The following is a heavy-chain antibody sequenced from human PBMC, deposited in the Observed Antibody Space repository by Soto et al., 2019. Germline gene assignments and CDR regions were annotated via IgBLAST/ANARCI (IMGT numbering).Heavy chain of an antibody. CDR3: ARDLWGYCGTDCYPLDV. Sequence: SETLSLTCTVSGGSISSYYWIWIRQPPGKGLEWIGYMYNTGSTVYNPSLKSRVTISVDTSKNQFSLKLNAVTAADTAVYYCARDLWGYCGTDCYPLDVWGQGTTVTVSS. CDR1: GGSISSYY. D-gene: IGHD2-21*02. CDR2: MYNTGST. V-gene: IGHV4-59*01. J-gene: IGHJ6*02.